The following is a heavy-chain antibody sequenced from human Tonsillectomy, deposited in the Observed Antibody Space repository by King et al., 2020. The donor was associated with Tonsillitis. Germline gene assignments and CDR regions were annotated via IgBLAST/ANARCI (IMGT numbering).Heavy chain of an antibody. V-gene: IGHV3-64D*06. CDR1: GLTLSTYY. CDR3: VKGNYYGLGKYYFDY. J-gene: IGHJ4*02. D-gene: IGHD3-10*01. Sequence: VQLVQSGGGLVQPGGSVRLSCSASGLTLSTYYMMWVRQAPGKGLEFISAISSGGTSTYYVDSVKGRFTISRDNSKNTLYLQMSSLTSEDTAMYYCVKGNYYGLGKYYFDYWGQGTLVTVSS. CDR2: ISSGGTST.